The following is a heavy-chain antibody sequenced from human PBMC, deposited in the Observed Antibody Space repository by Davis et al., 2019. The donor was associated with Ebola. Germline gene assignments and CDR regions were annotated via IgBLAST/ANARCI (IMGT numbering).Heavy chain of an antibody. J-gene: IGHJ2*01. CDR3: ARHMTTVVSWYFDL. CDR1: GGSFSGYY. V-gene: IGHV4-34*01. CDR2: INHSGST. Sequence: MPSETLSLTCAVYGGSFSGYYWSWIRQPPGKGLEWIGEINHSGSTNYNPSLKSRVTISVDTSKNQFSLKLSSVTAADTAVYYCARHMTTVVSWYFDLWGRGPLVTVPS. D-gene: IGHD4-23*01.